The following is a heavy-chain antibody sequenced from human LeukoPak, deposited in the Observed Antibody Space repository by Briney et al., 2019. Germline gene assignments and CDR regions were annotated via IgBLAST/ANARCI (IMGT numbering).Heavy chain of an antibody. CDR3: ATWTPQLYFQY. V-gene: IGHV4-59*01. CDR1: GGSISSYY. D-gene: IGHD1-1*01. J-gene: IGHJ1*01. CDR2: MHYIGST. Sequence: SETLTLTCTVSGGSISSYYWSWIRQPPGKGLEWIGYMHYIGSTNFNPSLKSRVTISVDTSKNQFSLKLSSVTTADTAVYYCATWTPQLYFQYWGQGTLVTVFS.